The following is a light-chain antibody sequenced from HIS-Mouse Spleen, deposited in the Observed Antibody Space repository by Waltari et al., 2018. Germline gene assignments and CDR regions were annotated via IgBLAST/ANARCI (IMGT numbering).Light chain of an antibody. CDR1: SSDVGGYNY. CDR3: CSYAGSYTYV. V-gene: IGLV2-11*01. J-gene: IGLJ1*01. Sequence: QSALTQPRSVSGSPGQSVTISCTGTSSDVGGYNYVSWYQQHPGKAPKLMIYDVSRRRSGVPDRFSGSKSGNTASLTISGLRAEDEADYYCCSYAGSYTYVFGTGTKVTVL. CDR2: DVS.